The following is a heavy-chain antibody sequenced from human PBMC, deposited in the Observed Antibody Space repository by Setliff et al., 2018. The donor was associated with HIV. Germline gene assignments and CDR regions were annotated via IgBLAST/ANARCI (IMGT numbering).Heavy chain of an antibody. CDR1: GFTFSNYA. CDR2: ISYDGSNK. D-gene: IGHD6-13*01. Sequence: GGSLRLSCAASGFTFSNYAMHWVRQAPGKGLEWVAVISYDGSNKYYADSVKGRFTISRDNSKNTLYLQMNSLSAEDTAVYYCAKNLYRSGWSPLDYWGQGTLVTVSS. V-gene: IGHV3-30-3*01. CDR3: AKNLYRSGWSPLDY. J-gene: IGHJ4*02.